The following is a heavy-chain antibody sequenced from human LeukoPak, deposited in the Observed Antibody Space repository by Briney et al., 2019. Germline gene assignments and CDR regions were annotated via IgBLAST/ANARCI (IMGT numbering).Heavy chain of an antibody. CDR1: GGSIFSYY. Sequence: SETLSLTCTVSGGSIFSYYWSWIRQPPGQGLEWMGYIYYSGSTNYNPSLKSRVTISVDTSKNQFSLRVSSVTAADMAVYYCARHLNNCGDDCYIFDYWGQGTLVTVSS. D-gene: IGHD2-21*01. CDR3: ARHLNNCGDDCYIFDY. V-gene: IGHV4-59*08. CDR2: IYYSGST. J-gene: IGHJ4*02.